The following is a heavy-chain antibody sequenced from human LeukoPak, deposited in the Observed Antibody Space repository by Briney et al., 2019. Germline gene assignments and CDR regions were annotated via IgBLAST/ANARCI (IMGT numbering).Heavy chain of an antibody. CDR1: GFTFSNYW. CDR2: INSDGSRT. V-gene: IGHV3-74*01. J-gene: IGHJ4*02. Sequence: GGSLRLSCAASGFTFSNYWMHWVRQAPGKGLVWVSRINSDGSRTTYADSVRGRFTTSRDNSKNTLFLQMNSLRPEDTAVYYCARGPDYDILADYFDYWGQGTLVTVSS. D-gene: IGHD3-9*01. CDR3: ARGPDYDILADYFDY.